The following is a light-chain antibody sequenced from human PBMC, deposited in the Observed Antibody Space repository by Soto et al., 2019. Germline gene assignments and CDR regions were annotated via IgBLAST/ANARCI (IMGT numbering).Light chain of an antibody. Sequence: DIQMAQSPASLSASVGDRVTITCRASQKISNHLNWFQQKSGKAPRLLINAASTLQSGAPSRFSGSGSGTEFTLTICGLQPVDFASYYCQQGYSIPYTFGQGTKLEIK. J-gene: IGKJ2*01. CDR3: QQGYSIPYT. CDR1: QKISNH. CDR2: AAS. V-gene: IGKV1-39*01.